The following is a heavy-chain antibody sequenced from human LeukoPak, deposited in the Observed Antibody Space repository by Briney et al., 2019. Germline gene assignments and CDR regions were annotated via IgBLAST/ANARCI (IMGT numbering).Heavy chain of an antibody. CDR1: GGTFSSYA. Sequence: SVKVSCKASGGTFSSYAISWVRQAPGQGLEWMGGIIPIFGTANYAQNIQGRVTITADESTSTAYMELSSLRSEDTAVYYCARDVSYGSAPNWFDPWGQGTLVTVSS. V-gene: IGHV1-69*01. J-gene: IGHJ5*02. CDR3: ARDVSYGSAPNWFDP. CDR2: IIPIFGTA. D-gene: IGHD3-10*01.